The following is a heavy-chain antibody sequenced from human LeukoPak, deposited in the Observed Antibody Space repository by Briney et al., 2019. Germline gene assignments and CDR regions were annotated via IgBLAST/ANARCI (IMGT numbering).Heavy chain of an antibody. D-gene: IGHD3-10*01. J-gene: IGHJ4*02. Sequence: GGSLRLSCAASGFTFSSYAMSWVRQAPGKGLEWVGVISYDGRSEYYADSVKGRFSISRDNPKNTLYLQMNSLRAEDTAVYYCARSPYGSGSYYPFDYWGQGTLVTVSS. V-gene: IGHV3-30*03. CDR3: ARSPYGSGSYYPFDY. CDR1: GFTFSSYA. CDR2: ISYDGRSE.